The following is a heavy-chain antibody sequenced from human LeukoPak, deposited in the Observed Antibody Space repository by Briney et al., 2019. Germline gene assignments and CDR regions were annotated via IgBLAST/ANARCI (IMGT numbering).Heavy chain of an antibody. CDR3: ARLFPYSYGFDY. CDR1: GFTVSSNY. Sequence: GGSLRLSCAASGFTVSSNYMSWVRQAPGKGLEWVSVIYSGGSTYYADSVKGRFTISRDNSKNTLYLQMNSLRAEDTAVYYCARLFPYSYGFDYWGQGTLVTVSS. V-gene: IGHV3-53*01. CDR2: IYSGGST. J-gene: IGHJ4*02. D-gene: IGHD5-18*01.